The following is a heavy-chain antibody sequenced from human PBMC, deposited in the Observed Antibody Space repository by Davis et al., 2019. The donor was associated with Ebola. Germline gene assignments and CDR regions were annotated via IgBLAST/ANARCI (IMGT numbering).Heavy chain of an antibody. J-gene: IGHJ6*02. CDR1: GYTFTSYG. CDR2: IITDNGNR. CDR3: ARDQRFYYDILTGSFGMDV. V-gene: IGHV1-18*04. Sequence: ASVKVSCKASGYTFTSYGISWVRQAPGQGLEWMGWIITDNGNRNYAQKFQGRVTMTTDTSTSTAYMELRSLRSDDTAVYYCARDQRFYYDILTGSFGMDVWGQGTTVTVSS. D-gene: IGHD3-9*01.